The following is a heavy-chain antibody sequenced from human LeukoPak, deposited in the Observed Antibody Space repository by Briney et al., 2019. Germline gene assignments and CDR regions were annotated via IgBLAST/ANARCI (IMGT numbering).Heavy chain of an antibody. CDR1: GGSISSYY. CDR2: IYYSGST. CDR3: ARTVGSWDWFDP. J-gene: IGHJ5*02. Sequence: ASETLSLTCTVSGGSISSYYWSWIRQPPGKGLEWIGYIYYSGSTNYNPSLKSRVTISVDTSKNQFSLKLSSVTAADTAVYYCARTVGSWDWFDPWGQGTLVTVSS. V-gene: IGHV4-59*08. D-gene: IGHD6-13*01.